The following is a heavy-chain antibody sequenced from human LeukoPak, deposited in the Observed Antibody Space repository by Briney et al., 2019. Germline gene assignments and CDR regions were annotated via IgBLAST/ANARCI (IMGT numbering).Heavy chain of an antibody. J-gene: IGHJ6*04. CDR1: GFTFSSYA. Sequence: PGGSLRLSCAASGFTFSSYAMHWVRQAPGKGLEWVAVISYDGSNKYYADSVKGRFTISRDNSKNTLYLQMNSLRAEDTAVYYCAREGEDGDYYYGMDVWGKGTTVTVSS. CDR3: AREGEDGDYYYGMDV. CDR2: ISYDGSNK. V-gene: IGHV3-30*04. D-gene: IGHD1-26*01.